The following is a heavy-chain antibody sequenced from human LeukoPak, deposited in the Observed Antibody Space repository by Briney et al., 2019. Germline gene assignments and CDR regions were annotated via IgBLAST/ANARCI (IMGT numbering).Heavy chain of an antibody. CDR2: IYYSGST. Sequence: SQTLSLTCAVSGGSISSGGYYWSWIRQPPGKGLEWIGYIYYSGSTNCNPSLKSRVTMSVDTSKNQFSLKLSSVTAADTAVYYCARGGMMFDPWGQGTLVTVSS. CDR1: GGSISSGGYY. CDR3: ARGGMMFDP. D-gene: IGHD1-26*01. V-gene: IGHV4-61*08. J-gene: IGHJ5*02.